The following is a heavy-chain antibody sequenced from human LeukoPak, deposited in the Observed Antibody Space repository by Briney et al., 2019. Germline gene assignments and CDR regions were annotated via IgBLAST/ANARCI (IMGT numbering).Heavy chain of an antibody. CDR2: IYYSGST. V-gene: IGHV4-59*01. CDR3: ARLRYYDYSFDP. D-gene: IGHD3-16*01. J-gene: IGHJ5*02. CDR1: GGSISSYY. Sequence: PSETLSLTCTVSGGSISSYYWSWIRQPPGKGLEWIGYIYYSGSTNYNPSLKSRVTISVDTSKNQFSLKLSSVTAADTAVYYCARLRYYDYSFDPWGQGTLVTVSS.